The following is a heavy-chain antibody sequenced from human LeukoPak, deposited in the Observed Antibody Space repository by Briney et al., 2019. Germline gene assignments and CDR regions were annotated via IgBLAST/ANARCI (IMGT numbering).Heavy chain of an antibody. Sequence: GGSLRLSCAASGFTFSSYEMHWVRQAPGKGLVWVSRINSDGSSTSYADSVKGRFTISRDNAKNSLYLQMNSLRAEDTAVYYCARVPAGYGYGPWEWDYYQYMDVWGTGTTVTVSS. V-gene: IGHV3-74*01. CDR3: ARVPAGYGYGPWEWDYYQYMDV. CDR2: INSDGSST. J-gene: IGHJ6*03. CDR1: GFTFSSYE. D-gene: IGHD5-18*01.